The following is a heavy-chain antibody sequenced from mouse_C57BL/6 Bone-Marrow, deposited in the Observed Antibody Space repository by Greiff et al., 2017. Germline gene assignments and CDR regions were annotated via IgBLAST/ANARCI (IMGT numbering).Heavy chain of an antibody. J-gene: IGHJ4*01. D-gene: IGHD1-1*01. CDR1: GFNIKDDY. CDR2: FDPENGDT. Sequence: DVQLQESGAELVRPGASVKLSCTASGFNIKDDYMHWVKQRPEQGLEWIGWFDPENGDTEYASKFQGKATITADTSSNTAYLQLSSLTSEDTAVYYCTTWILYYGSSYEAMDYWGQGTSVTVSS. CDR3: TTWILYYGSSYEAMDY. V-gene: IGHV14-4*01.